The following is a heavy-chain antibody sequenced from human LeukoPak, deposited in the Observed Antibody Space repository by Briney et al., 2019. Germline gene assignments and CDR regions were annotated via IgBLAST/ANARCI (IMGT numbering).Heavy chain of an antibody. CDR3: ARAAKCEIYQYYMDV. Sequence: GGSLRLSCVASEFTFSSYSMIWVRQAPGKGLEWISYISNGSGNRYYADSVKGRFTISRDNAKNLLYLQMNSLRADDTAVYYCARAAKCEIYQYYMDVCGKGTTVAVSS. J-gene: IGHJ6*03. V-gene: IGHV3-48*01. CDR1: EFTFSSYS. CDR2: ISNGSGNR. D-gene: IGHD3-16*02.